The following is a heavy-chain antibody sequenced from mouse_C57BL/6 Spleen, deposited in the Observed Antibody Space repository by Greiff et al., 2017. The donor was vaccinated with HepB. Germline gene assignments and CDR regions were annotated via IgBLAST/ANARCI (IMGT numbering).Heavy chain of an antibody. CDR3: ARDLITTGYYAMDY. CDR1: GYSFTGYY. J-gene: IGHJ4*01. V-gene: IGHV1-42*01. Sequence: VQLKESGPELVKPGASVKISCKASGYSFTGYYMNWVKQSPEKSLEWIGEINPSTGGTTYNQKFKAKATLTVDKSSSTAYMQLKSLTSEDSAVYYCARDLITTGYYAMDYWGQGTSVTVSS. D-gene: IGHD1-1*01. CDR2: INPSTGGT.